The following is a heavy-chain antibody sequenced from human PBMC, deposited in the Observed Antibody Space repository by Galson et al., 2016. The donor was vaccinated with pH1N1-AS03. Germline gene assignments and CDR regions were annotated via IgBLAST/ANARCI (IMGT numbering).Heavy chain of an antibody. CDR2: INEDGSTT. CDR3: ARDVGGHDDY. D-gene: IGHD4-23*01. V-gene: IGHV3-74*01. Sequence: SLRLSCAASGFTFSRYWMHWVRQAPGKGLVWVSHINEDGSTTRYADSVKGRFTISRDNSESTLYLQMTSLGDDDTAVYYCARDVGGHDDYWGKGTLVTVSS. J-gene: IGHJ4*02. CDR1: GFTFSRYW.